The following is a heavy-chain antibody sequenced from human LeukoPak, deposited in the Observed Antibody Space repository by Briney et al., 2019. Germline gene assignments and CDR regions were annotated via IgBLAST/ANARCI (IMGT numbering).Heavy chain of an antibody. J-gene: IGHJ4*02. CDR1: GFTFSSYA. V-gene: IGHV3-23*01. CDR2: ISGSGGST. Sequence: PGGPLRLSCAASGFTFSSYAMSWVRQAPGKGLEWVSAISGSGGSTYYADSVKGRFTISRDNSKNTLYLQMNSLRAEDTAVYYCAKGTGIAAAGPDLAWDYWGQGTLVTVSS. CDR3: AKGTGIAAAGPDLAWDY. D-gene: IGHD6-13*01.